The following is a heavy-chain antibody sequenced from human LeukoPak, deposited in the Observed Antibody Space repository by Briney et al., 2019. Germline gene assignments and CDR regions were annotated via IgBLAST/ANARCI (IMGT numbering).Heavy chain of an antibody. J-gene: IGHJ5*02. Sequence: PSETLSLTCAVYGGSFSGYYWSWIRQPPGKGLEWIGEINHSGSTNYNPSLKSRVTISVDTSKNQFSLKLSSVTAADTAVYYCARQKRYYGSGSLGPRWFDPWGQGTLVTVSS. V-gene: IGHV4-34*01. CDR1: GGSFSGYY. CDR3: ARQKRYYGSGSLGPRWFDP. D-gene: IGHD3-10*01. CDR2: INHSGST.